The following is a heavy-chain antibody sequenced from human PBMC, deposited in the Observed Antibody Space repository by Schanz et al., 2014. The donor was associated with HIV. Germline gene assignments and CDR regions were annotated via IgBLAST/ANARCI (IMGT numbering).Heavy chain of an antibody. CDR2: IIPLSGTT. CDR3: ARDAIAVAGPCDF. D-gene: IGHD6-19*01. J-gene: IGHJ4*02. Sequence: QVQLVQSGAEVKKPGSSVKVSCKASGGTFMTYAISWVRQAPGQGLEWMGGIIPLSGTTSYAQTLRGRVTITADKSTSTAYMELSSLRSEDTAVYYCARDAIAVAGPCDFWGQGTVVTVSS. V-gene: IGHV1-69*06. CDR1: GGTFMTYA.